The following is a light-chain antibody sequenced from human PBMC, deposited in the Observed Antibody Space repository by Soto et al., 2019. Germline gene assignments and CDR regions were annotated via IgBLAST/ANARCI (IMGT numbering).Light chain of an antibody. CDR1: QGISSY. V-gene: IGKV1-9*01. CDR3: QQYGDSPWT. Sequence: IQLTQSPSSLSASVGDRVTITCRASQGISSYLAWYQQKPGEAPKLLIYGASTLQSGVPSRFSGSGSGTDFTLTISSLQPEDFAVYFCQQYGDSPWTFGQGTTVEIK. J-gene: IGKJ1*01. CDR2: GAS.